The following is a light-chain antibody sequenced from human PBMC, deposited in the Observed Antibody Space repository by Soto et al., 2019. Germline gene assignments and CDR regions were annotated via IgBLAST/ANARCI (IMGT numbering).Light chain of an antibody. CDR2: AVS. J-gene: IGKJ4*01. CDR3: QQYNTYPLT. V-gene: IGKV1-16*02. Sequence: DIQMTQSPSSLSASVVDRVTITCRASQDISTYLAWFQQKPGKAPKSLIYAVSSLQSGVPSKFSGSGSGTDFTLTISSLQPEDSATYYCQQYNTYPLTWGGGTKVDIK. CDR1: QDISTY.